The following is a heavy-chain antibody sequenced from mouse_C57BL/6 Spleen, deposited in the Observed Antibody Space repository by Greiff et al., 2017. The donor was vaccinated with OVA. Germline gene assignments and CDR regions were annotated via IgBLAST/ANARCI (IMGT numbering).Heavy chain of an antibody. D-gene: IGHD2-14*01. Sequence: QVQLKQSGPELVKPGASVKISCKASGYAFSSSWMNWVKQRPGKGLEWIGRIYPGDGDTNYNGKFKGKATLTADKSSSTAYMQLSSLTSEDSAVYFCGYGEYYAMDYWGQGTSVTVSS. CDR3: GYGEYYAMDY. CDR1: GYAFSSSW. V-gene: IGHV1-82*01. CDR2: IYPGDGDT. J-gene: IGHJ4*01.